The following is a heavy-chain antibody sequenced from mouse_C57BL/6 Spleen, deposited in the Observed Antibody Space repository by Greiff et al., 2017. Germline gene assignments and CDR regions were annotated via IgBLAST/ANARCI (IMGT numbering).Heavy chain of an antibody. CDR2: IDPSDSET. Sequence: QVQLQQPGAELVRPGSSVKLSCKASGYTFTSYWMHWVKQRPIQGLEWIGNIDPSDSETHYNQKFKDKATLTVDISSSTAYMQLSSLTSEDSAVYYGARWGFYDGYHDYWGQGTTLTVSS. CDR3: ARWGFYDGYHDY. V-gene: IGHV1-52*01. CDR1: GYTFTSYW. D-gene: IGHD2-3*01. J-gene: IGHJ2*01.